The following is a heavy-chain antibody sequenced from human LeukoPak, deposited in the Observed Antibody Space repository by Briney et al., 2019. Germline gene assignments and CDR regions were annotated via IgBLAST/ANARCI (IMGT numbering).Heavy chain of an antibody. CDR2: ISGSGGST. CDR3: AKAGPDGAIYSSGWYSLSTPLRGPFDY. CDR1: GFTFSSYA. Sequence: PGGSLRLSCAASGFTFSSYAMSWVRQAPGKGLEWVSAISGSGGSTYYADSVKGRFTISRDNSKNTLYLQMNSLRAEDTAVYYCAKAGPDGAIYSSGWYSLSTPLRGPFDYWGQGTLVTVSS. J-gene: IGHJ4*02. V-gene: IGHV3-23*01. D-gene: IGHD6-19*01.